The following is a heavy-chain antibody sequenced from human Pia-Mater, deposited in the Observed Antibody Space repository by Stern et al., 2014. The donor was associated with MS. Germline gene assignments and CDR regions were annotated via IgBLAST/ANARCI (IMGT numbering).Heavy chain of an antibody. CDR1: GGSFNAFY. CDR2: ISHSGST. Sequence: QVQLQQWGAGLLKPSETLSLTCAVYGGSFNAFYWSWIRQPPGKGLEWIGEISHSGSTHYNPSLKSRATISVDTSKDQFSLKLSSVTAADTAVYYCARTWIAVRNTKWFDPWGQGTLVTVSS. D-gene: IGHD6-6*01. J-gene: IGHJ5*02. V-gene: IGHV4-34*01. CDR3: ARTWIAVRNTKWFDP.